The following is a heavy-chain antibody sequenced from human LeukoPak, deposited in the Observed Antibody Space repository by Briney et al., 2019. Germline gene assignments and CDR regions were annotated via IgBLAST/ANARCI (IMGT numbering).Heavy chain of an antibody. J-gene: IGHJ6*02. CDR3: ARDRNSSSWYWAYYYYYGMDV. V-gene: IGHV7-4-1*02. CDR2: INTNTGNP. CDR1: GYTFTSYA. Sequence: ASVKVSCKASGYTFTSYAMNWVRQAPGQGLEWMGWINTNTGNPTYAQGSTGRFVFSLDTSVSTAYLQISSLKAEDTAVYYCARDRNSSSWYWAYYYYYGMDVWGQGTTVTVSS. D-gene: IGHD6-13*01.